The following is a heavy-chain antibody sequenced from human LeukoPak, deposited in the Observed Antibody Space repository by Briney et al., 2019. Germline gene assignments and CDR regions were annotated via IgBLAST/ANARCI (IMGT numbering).Heavy chain of an antibody. Sequence: ASVKVSCKASGGTFSSYAISWVRQAPGQGLEWMGWMNPNSGNTGYAQKFQGRVTMTRNTSISTAYMELSSLRSEDTAVYYCARGPYYDFWSGYHDGFDYWGQGTLVTVSS. CDR2: MNPNSGNT. V-gene: IGHV1-8*02. J-gene: IGHJ4*02. D-gene: IGHD3-3*01. CDR1: GGTFSSYA. CDR3: ARGPYYDFWSGYHDGFDY.